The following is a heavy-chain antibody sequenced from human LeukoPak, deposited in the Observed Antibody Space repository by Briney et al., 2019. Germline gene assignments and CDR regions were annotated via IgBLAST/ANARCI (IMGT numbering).Heavy chain of an antibody. CDR3: AKGIERWSSYMDV. V-gene: IGHV3-NL1*01. CDR1: GFTFSSYG. Sequence: GGSLRLSCAASGFTFSSYGMHWVRQAPGKGLEWVSGIRGDGVTTYYADSVKGRFTISRDNSKNTLYLQMNSLRAEDTAVYYCAKGIERWSSYMDVWGKGTTVTVSS. CDR2: IRGDGVTT. J-gene: IGHJ6*03. D-gene: IGHD5-24*01.